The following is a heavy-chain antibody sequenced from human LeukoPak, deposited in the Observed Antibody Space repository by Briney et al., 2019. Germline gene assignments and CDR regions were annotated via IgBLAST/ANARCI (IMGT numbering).Heavy chain of an antibody. Sequence: SCQASGGTFSSYAMSWVRQAPGKGLEWVSAISGSGGSTYYADSVKGRFTISRDNSKNTLYLQMNSLRAEDAAVYYCAKGEGYYYGMDVWGQGTTVTVSS. CDR2: ISGSGGST. V-gene: IGHV3-23*01. CDR1: GGTFSSYA. CDR3: AKGEGYYYGMDV. J-gene: IGHJ6*02. D-gene: IGHD1-26*01.